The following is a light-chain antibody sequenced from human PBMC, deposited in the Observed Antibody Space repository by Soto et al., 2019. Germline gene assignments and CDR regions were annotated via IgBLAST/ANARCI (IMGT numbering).Light chain of an antibody. Sequence: DIQMTQSPSSLSASVGDRVTITCRASQGIRSRLAWYQQKPEKAPKLLIYAASTLQSGVPSRFSGSGSGTDFTLTISCLQSEDFATYYCQQYYSYPRTFGQGTKVDIK. V-gene: IGKV1D-16*01. J-gene: IGKJ1*01. CDR3: QQYYSYPRT. CDR1: QGIRSR. CDR2: AAS.